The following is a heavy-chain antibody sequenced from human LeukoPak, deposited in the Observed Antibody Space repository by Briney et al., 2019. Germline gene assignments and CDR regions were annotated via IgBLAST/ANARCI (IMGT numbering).Heavy chain of an antibody. CDR3: ARLGDFWSGYYSRPDYYYYMDV. CDR1: GYSFTSYW. V-gene: IGHV5-51*01. J-gene: IGHJ6*03. Sequence: GESLKISCKGSGYSFTSYWIGWVRQMPGKGLEWMGIIYPGDSDTRYSPSFQGQVTISADKSISTAYLQWSSLKASDTAMYYCARLGDFWSGYYSRPDYYYYMDVWGKGTTVTVSS. D-gene: IGHD3-3*01. CDR2: IYPGDSDT.